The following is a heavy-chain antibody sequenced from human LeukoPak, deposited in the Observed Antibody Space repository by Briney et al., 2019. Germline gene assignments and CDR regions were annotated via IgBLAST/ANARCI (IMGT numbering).Heavy chain of an antibody. CDR3: ASRIVGTPDYFDY. V-gene: IGHV3-7*01. Sequence: PGGSLRLSCAASGFTFRTYCMSWVRQALGKVLEWVANIMQDGNDKYYVDSVKGRFTISRDNAKNSLYLQLNSLRVEDTAVYYCASRIVGTPDYFDYWGQGTLVTVSS. J-gene: IGHJ4*02. CDR2: IMQDGNDK. D-gene: IGHD1-26*01. CDR1: GFTFRTYC.